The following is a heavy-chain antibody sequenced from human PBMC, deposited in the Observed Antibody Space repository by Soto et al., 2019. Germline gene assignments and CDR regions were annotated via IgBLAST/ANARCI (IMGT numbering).Heavy chain of an antibody. J-gene: IGHJ4*02. CDR1: GFTFSSLA. D-gene: IGHD6-19*01. CDR3: ASRSSGWYFDY. V-gene: IGHV3-23*01. CDR2: ISGSGGST. Sequence: GGSLRLSCAASGFTFSSLAMNWVRQAPGKGLEWVSVISGSGGSTYYADSVKGRFTISRDNSKNTLYLQMNSLRVEDTAVYYCASRSSGWYFDYWGQGTLVTVSS.